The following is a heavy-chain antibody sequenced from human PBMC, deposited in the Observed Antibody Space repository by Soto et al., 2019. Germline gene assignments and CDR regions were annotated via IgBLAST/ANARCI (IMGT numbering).Heavy chain of an antibody. CDR2: IYSGGTT. V-gene: IGHV3-53*01. Sequence: PGGSLRLSCAASGFTVSSSYMSRVRQAPGKGLEWVSLIYSGGTTYHADSVKGRFTISRDNSKNTLYLQMSSLRAEDTAVYSCARGTTSNTPPTWCPGTLVTVS. CDR1: GFTVSSSY. J-gene: IGHJ5*02. D-gene: IGHD1-1*01. CDR3: ARGTTSNTPPT.